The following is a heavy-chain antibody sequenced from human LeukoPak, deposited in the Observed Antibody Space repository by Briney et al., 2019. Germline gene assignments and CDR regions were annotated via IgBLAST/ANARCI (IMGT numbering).Heavy chain of an antibody. J-gene: IGHJ3*02. D-gene: IGHD4-17*01. CDR2: ISYDGSNK. Sequence: GGSLRLSCAASGFTFSSYGMHWVRQAPGKGLEWVAVISYDGSNKYYADSVKCRFTISRDNSKNTLYLQMNSLRAEDTAVYYCARGPHDYGDLNDAFDIWGQGTMVTVSS. CDR3: ARGPHDYGDLNDAFDI. CDR1: GFTFSSYG. V-gene: IGHV3-30*03.